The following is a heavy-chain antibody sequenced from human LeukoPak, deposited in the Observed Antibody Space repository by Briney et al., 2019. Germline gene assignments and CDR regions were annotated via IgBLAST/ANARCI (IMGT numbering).Heavy chain of an antibody. CDR3: ARVVGGTSWFDP. Sequence: SETLSLTCTVSGGSISSYYWNWIRQPPGKGLEWIGYIYYSGSTNYNPSLRSRVTISVDASKNQFSLKVSSVTAADTAVYYCARVVGGTSWFDPWGQGTLVTVSS. V-gene: IGHV4-59*01. D-gene: IGHD1-26*01. J-gene: IGHJ5*02. CDR1: GGSISSYY. CDR2: IYYSGST.